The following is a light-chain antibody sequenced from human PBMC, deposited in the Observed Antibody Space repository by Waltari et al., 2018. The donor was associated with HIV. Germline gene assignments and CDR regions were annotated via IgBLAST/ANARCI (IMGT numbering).Light chain of an antibody. J-gene: IGLJ2*01. V-gene: IGLV1-44*01. Sequence: QSMLTQPPSAAGTPGQRVTIPCSGTRSNIRSNVAHWYQQLPGTAPKLLIYKNNQRPSGVPDRFSGSKSGTSASLAISGLQSDDEGDYYCSAWDDNVNALFGGGTKLTVL. CDR3: SAWDDNVNAL. CDR1: RSNIRSNV. CDR2: KNN.